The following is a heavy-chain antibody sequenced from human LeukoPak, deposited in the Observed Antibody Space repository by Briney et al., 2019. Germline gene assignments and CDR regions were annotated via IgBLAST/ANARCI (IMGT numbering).Heavy chain of an antibody. J-gene: IGHJ4*02. Sequence: GGSLRLSCAASGFTFSSYSMNWVRQAPGKGLEWVSSISSSSSYIYYADSVKGRFTISRDNAKNSLYLQTNSLRAEDTAVYYCARGSPNYFDYWGQGTLVTVSS. V-gene: IGHV3-21*01. CDR2: ISSSSSYI. CDR3: ARGSPNYFDY. CDR1: GFTFSSYS.